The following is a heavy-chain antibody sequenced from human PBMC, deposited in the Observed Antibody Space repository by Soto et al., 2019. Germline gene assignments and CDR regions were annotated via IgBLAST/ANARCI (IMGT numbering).Heavy chain of an antibody. CDR2: IGGYKGNT. V-gene: IGHV1-18*01. CDR1: GYTFTNYG. D-gene: IGHD1-26*01. Sequence: ASVKVSCKASGYTFTNYGVSWVRQAPGQGLEWMGWIGGYKGNTNYAQKLQGRVTLTTDTSTSTAYMELRSLRSDDTAVYYCARRKLVGGVALGYWGQGTLVTAPQ. CDR3: ARRKLVGGVALGY. J-gene: IGHJ4*02.